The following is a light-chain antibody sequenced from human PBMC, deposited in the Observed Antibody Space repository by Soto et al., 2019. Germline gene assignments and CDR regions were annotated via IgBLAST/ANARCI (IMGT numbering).Light chain of an antibody. CDR1: SSNIGAGYD. J-gene: IGLJ1*01. CDR2: GNI. CDR3: QSYDSSLSADYV. Sequence: QSVLTQPPSVSGAPGQRVTISCTGSSSNIGAGYDVHWYQQLPGTAPKLLIYGNINRPSGVPDRFSSSKSGTSASLAITGLQAEDEADYYCQSYDSSLSADYVFGTGTKLTVL. V-gene: IGLV1-40*01.